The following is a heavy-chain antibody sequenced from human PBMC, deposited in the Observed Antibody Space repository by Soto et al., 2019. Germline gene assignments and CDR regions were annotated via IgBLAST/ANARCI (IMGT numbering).Heavy chain of an antibody. J-gene: IGHJ3*02. CDR2: IYYSGST. Sequence: SETLSLTCTVSGVSISSGDYYWSWIRQPPGKGLEWIGYIYYSGSTYYNPSLKSRVTISVDTSKNQFSLKLSSVTAADTAVYYCARESYSGYDLYFLPTHDAFDIWGQGTMVTVSS. CDR1: GVSISSGDYY. V-gene: IGHV4-30-4*01. CDR3: ARESYSGYDLYFLPTHDAFDI. D-gene: IGHD5-12*01.